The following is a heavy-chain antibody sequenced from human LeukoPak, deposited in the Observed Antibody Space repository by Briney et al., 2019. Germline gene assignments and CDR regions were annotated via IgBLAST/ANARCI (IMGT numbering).Heavy chain of an antibody. D-gene: IGHD3-10*01. V-gene: IGHV3-30*03. CDR3: ARDPYGP. Sequence: PGRSLRLSCAASGFTFSSYGMHWVRQVPGKGLEWVAVISYDGSNKYYADSVKGRFTISRDNPKNSLYLQMNSLRAEDTAVYYCARDPYGPWGQGTLVTVSS. CDR2: ISYDGSNK. CDR1: GFTFSSYG. J-gene: IGHJ5*02.